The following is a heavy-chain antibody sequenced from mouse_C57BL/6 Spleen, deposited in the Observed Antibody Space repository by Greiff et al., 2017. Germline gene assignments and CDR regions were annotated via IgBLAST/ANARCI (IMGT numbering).Heavy chain of an antibody. Sequence: QVQLQQSGAELVRPGASVTLSCKASGYTFTDYEMHWVKQTPVHGLEWIGAIDPETGGTAYNQKFKGKAKLTADKSSSTAYMELRSLTSEDSAVYYCARSRGSSSYAMDYWGQGTSVTVSS. CDR2: IDPETGGT. V-gene: IGHV1-15*01. CDR1: GYTFTDYE. J-gene: IGHJ4*01. D-gene: IGHD1-1*01. CDR3: ARSRGSSSYAMDY.